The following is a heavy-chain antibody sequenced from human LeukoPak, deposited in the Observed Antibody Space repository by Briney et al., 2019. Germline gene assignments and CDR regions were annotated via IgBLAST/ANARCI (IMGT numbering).Heavy chain of an antibody. J-gene: IGHJ4*02. CDR2: TCYRSKWSY. CDR1: GDSVSSNDAA. D-gene: IGHD3-10*01. V-gene: IGHV6-1*01. Sequence: SQTLSLTCAISGDSVSSNDAAWNWIRQSPSRGLEWLGRTCYRSKWSYDYAVSMKSRITINPDTSKNQFSLQLNSVTPEDTAVYYCARENTMVRGVINPLDYWGQGTLVTVSS. CDR3: ARENTMVRGVINPLDY.